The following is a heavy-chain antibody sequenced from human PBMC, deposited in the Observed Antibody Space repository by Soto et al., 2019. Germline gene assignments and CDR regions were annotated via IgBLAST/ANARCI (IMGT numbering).Heavy chain of an antibody. CDR1: GFTFSSYG. Sequence: EVQLLESGGALVQPGGSLRLSCAASGFTFSSYGMSWVRQAPGKGLEWVSAISHSGGNTYYADSVKGRFAISRDNSKNTLYLQMNSLRAEETAVYYCATFIFCSSTSCYGREGGYWGQGTLVTVSS. CDR2: ISHSGGNT. D-gene: IGHD2-2*01. CDR3: ATFIFCSSTSCYGREGGY. J-gene: IGHJ4*02. V-gene: IGHV3-23*01.